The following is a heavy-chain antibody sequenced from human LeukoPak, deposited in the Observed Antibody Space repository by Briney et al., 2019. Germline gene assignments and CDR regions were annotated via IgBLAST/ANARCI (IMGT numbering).Heavy chain of an antibody. J-gene: IGHJ3*02. CDR2: ISYDGSNK. CDR3: AKENSPFASSVVKKLGGGAFDI. CDR1: GFTFSSYA. V-gene: IGHV3-30-3*01. Sequence: PGGSLRLSCAASGFTFSSYAMHWVRQAPGKGLEWVAVISYDGSNKYYADSVKGRFTISRDNSKNTLYLQMNTLRAEDTAVYYCAKENSPFASSVVKKLGGGAFDIWGQGTRVTVSS. D-gene: IGHD2-15*01.